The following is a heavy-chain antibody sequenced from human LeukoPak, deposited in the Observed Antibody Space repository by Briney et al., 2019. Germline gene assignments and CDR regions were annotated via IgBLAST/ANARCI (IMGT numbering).Heavy chain of an antibody. CDR1: GYTFTGYY. CDR2: INPNRGGT. CDR3: ARDTRYYYDSSGVDY. J-gene: IGHJ4*02. V-gene: IGHV1-2*02. D-gene: IGHD3-22*01. Sequence: ASVKVSCKASGYTFTGYYMHWVRQAPGQGLEWMGWINPNRGGTNYAQKFQGRVTMTRDTSISTAYMELSRLRSDDTAVYYCARDTRYYYDSSGVDYWGQGTLVTVSS.